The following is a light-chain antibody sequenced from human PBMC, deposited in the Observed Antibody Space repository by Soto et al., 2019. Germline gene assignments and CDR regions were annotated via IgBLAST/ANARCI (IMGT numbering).Light chain of an antibody. CDR1: QSVGSN. J-gene: IGKJ3*01. CDR3: QQYKKWPPFT. CDR2: GAS. Sequence: EIVMTQSPATLSVSPGERATLSCRASQSVGSNLAWYQQKPGQAPRVLIYGASSRATGIPDRFSGSGSGTDFTLTVNSLQSEDFAVYYCQQYKKWPPFTFGPGTKVDIK. V-gene: IGKV3D-15*01.